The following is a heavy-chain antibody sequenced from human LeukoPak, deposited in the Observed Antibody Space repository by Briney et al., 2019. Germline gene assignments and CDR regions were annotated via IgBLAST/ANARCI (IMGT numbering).Heavy chain of an antibody. Sequence: GASVKVSCKASGYTFTGYYMHWVRQAPGQGLEWMGWINPNSGGTNYAQKFQGRVTMTRDTSISTAYMELSRLRSDDTAVYYCARCTELHDYYFDYWGQGTLVTVSS. J-gene: IGHJ4*02. CDR3: ARCTELHDYYFDY. V-gene: IGHV1-2*02. D-gene: IGHD3-3*01. CDR2: INPNSGGT. CDR1: GYTFTGYY.